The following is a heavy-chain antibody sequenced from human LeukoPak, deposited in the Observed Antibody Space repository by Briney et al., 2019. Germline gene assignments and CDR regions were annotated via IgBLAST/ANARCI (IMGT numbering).Heavy chain of an antibody. CDR1: GFTFSSYS. Sequence: GGSLRLSCAASGFTFSSYSMNWVRQAPGKELEWVSSISSSSSYIYYADSVKGRFTISRDNAKNSLYLQMNSLRAEDTAVYYCARGSNFDWLLSSSTYYFDYWGQGTLVTVSS. CDR2: ISSSSSYI. J-gene: IGHJ4*02. D-gene: IGHD3-9*01. CDR3: ARGSNFDWLLSSSTYYFDY. V-gene: IGHV3-21*01.